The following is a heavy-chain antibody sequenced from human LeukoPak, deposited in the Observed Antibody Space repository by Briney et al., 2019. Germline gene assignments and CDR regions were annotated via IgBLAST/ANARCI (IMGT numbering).Heavy chain of an antibody. V-gene: IGHV3-43*01. CDR3: AKARGLIGGAFDI. CDR2: ISWDGDTT. Sequence: GGSLRLSCAASGFTFDDYIMHWVRQAPGKGLEWVSLISWDGDTTYYADSVKGRFTISRDNSKNSLYLLMNSLTTEGTALYYCAKARGLIGGAFDIWGRGTMVTVSS. D-gene: IGHD3-22*01. CDR1: GFTFDDYI. J-gene: IGHJ3*02.